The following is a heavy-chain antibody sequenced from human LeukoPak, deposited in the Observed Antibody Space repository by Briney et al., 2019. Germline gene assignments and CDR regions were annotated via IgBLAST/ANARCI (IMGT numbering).Heavy chain of an antibody. CDR3: ARCGYSSGWYSDY. V-gene: IGHV3-48*04. J-gene: IGHJ4*02. Sequence: GGSLRLSCAASGFTFSSYSMNWVRQAPGKGLEWVSYISSSSSTIYYADSVKGRFTISRDNAKNSLYLQMNSLRAEDTAVYYCARCGYSSGWYSDYWGQGTLVTVSS. CDR2: ISSSSSTI. D-gene: IGHD6-19*01. CDR1: GFTFSSYS.